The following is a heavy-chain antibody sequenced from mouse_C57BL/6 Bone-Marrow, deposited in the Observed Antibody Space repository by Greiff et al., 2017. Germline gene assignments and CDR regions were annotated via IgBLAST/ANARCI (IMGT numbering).Heavy chain of an antibody. CDR3: ARERDLRWLRRGFDY. J-gene: IGHJ2*01. CDR2: IHPNSGST. D-gene: IGHD2-2*01. Sequence: QVQLQQPGAELVKPGASVKLSCKASGYTFTSYWMHWVKQRPGQGLEWIGMIHPNSGSTNYNEKFKSKAILTVDKSSSTAYMQLSSLTSEDSAVYYFARERDLRWLRRGFDYWGQGTTLTVSS. CDR1: GYTFTSYW. V-gene: IGHV1-64*01.